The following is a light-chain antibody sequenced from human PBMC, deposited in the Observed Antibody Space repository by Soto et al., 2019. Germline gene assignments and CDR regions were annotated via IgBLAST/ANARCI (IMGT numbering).Light chain of an antibody. CDR1: QSVFSN. Sequence: EIVMTQSPATLSVSPGERATLSCRASQSVFSNLAWYQQKPGQAPRLLIYGASTRATGIPARFSGSGSGTECTLTISSLQSEDFAVYYCQHYIKRLWTFGQGTKVEIK. J-gene: IGKJ1*01. CDR3: QHYIKRLWT. CDR2: GAS. V-gene: IGKV3D-15*01.